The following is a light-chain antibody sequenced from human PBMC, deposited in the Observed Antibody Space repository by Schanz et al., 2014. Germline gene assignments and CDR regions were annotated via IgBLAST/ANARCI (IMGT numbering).Light chain of an antibody. Sequence: QSALTQPRSVSGSPGQSVTISCTGTSSDIGSYNYVSWYQQHPGKAPKLMIYEVTKRPSGVPDRFSGSKSGNTASLTISGLQAEDEADYYCGSYTTSINYVFGTGTKLTVL. CDR1: SSDIGSYNY. CDR3: GSYTTSINYV. J-gene: IGLJ1*01. V-gene: IGLV2-11*01. CDR2: EVT.